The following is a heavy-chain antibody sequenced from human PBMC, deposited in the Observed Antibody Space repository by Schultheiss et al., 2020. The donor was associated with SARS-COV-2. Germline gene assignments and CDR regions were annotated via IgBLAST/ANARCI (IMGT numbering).Heavy chain of an antibody. D-gene: IGHD2-2*01. CDR2: INHSGST. CDR3: ARGGLVVPDNAFDI. V-gene: IGHV4-34*01. Sequence: SQTLSLTCAVYGGSFSGYYWSWIRQPPGKGLEWIGEINHSGSTNYNPSLKSRVTISVDTSKNQFSLKLNSVTAADTAVYYCARGGLVVPDNAFDIWGRGTMVTVSS. J-gene: IGHJ3*02. CDR1: GGSFSGYY.